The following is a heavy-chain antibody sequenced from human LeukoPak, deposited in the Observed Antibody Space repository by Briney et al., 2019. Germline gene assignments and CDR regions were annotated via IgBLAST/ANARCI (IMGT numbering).Heavy chain of an antibody. CDR1: GGSISSYY. D-gene: IGHD3-3*01. CDR3: AREQPTIFGVVSQSPAFDI. J-gene: IGHJ3*02. V-gene: IGHV4-59*12. Sequence: SETLSLTCTVSGGSISSYYWSWIRQPPGKGLEWIGYIYYSGSTNYNPSLKSRVTISVDTSKNQFSLKLSSVTAADTAVYYCAREQPTIFGVVSQSPAFDIWGQGTMVTVSS. CDR2: IYYSGST.